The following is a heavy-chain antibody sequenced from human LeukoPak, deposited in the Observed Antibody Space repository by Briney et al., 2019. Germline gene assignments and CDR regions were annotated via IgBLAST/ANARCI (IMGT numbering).Heavy chain of an antibody. Sequence: ASVKVSCKVSGYTLTELSMHWVRQAPGQGLEWMGWINTNTGNPTYAQGFTGRFVFSLDTSVSTAYLQISSLKAEDTAVYYCAGEGVLLVYGLDVWGQGTTVTVSS. D-gene: IGHD4/OR15-4a*01. CDR3: AGEGVLLVYGLDV. CDR2: INTNTGNP. V-gene: IGHV7-4-1*02. J-gene: IGHJ6*02. CDR1: GYTLTELS.